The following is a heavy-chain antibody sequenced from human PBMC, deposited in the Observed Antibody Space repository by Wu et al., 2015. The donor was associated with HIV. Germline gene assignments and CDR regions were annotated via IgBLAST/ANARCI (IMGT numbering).Heavy chain of an antibody. CDR3: ASRSYYDSSGHRDPDAFDI. V-gene: IGHV1-18*01. D-gene: IGHD3-22*01. Sequence: QVQLVQSGAEVKKPGASVKVSCKASGYTFTSYGISWVRQAPGQGLEWMGWISAYNGNTNYAQKLQGRVTMTTDTSTSTAYMELRSLRSDDTAVYYCASRSYYDSSGHRDPDAFDIWGQGTMVTVSS. J-gene: IGHJ3*02. CDR2: ISAYNGNT. CDR1: GYTFTSYG.